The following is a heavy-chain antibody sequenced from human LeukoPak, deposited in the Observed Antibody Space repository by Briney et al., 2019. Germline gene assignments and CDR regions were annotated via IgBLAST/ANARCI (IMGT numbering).Heavy chain of an antibody. CDR1: GYTFTGYY. Sequence: ASVKVSCKASGYTFTGYYMHWVRQAPGQGLEWMGWINPNSGGTNYAQKFQGRVTMTRDTSISTACMELSRLRSDDTAVYYCARVGGDYYYDSSGYDYWGQGTLVTVSS. J-gene: IGHJ4*02. V-gene: IGHV1-2*02. CDR2: INPNSGGT. D-gene: IGHD3-22*01. CDR3: ARVGGDYYYDSSGYDY.